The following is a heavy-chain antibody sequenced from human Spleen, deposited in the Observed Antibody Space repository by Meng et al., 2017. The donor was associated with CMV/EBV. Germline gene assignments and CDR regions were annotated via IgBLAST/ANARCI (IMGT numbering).Heavy chain of an antibody. CDR2: IYYSEIT. CDR3: ARVSLTGTWRFFDY. Sequence: SETLSLTCTVSGGSVSSVNYYWSWIRQPPGKGLEWIGYIYYSEITNHNPSLKSRVTISVDTSKNQFSLKLSSVTAADTAVYYCARVSLTGTWRFFDYWGPGTLVTVSS. V-gene: IGHV4-61*01. J-gene: IGHJ4*02. CDR1: GGSVSSVNYY. D-gene: IGHD1-7*01.